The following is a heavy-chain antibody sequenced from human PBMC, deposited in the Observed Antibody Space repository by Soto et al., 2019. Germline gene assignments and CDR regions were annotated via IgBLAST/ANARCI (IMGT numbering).Heavy chain of an antibody. V-gene: IGHV4-59*01. CDR2: ISYSGIT. CDR1: GGPTTSYY. J-gene: IGHJ6*03. D-gene: IGHD5-12*01. CDR3: VRLPDQSGYSTGDRRWYYYYYMDV. Sequence: PSETLSLTRTLAGGPTTSYYWIGIPPPSAKGLQCLGYISYSGITNYNHSLKSRVTIFVDTSKNQFSLKMSSVTAEDTAVYCCVRLPDQSGYSTGDRRWYYYYYMDVWGKGTTVT.